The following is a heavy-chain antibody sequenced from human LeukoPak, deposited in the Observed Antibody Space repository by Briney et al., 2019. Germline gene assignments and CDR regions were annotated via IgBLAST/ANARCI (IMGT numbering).Heavy chain of an antibody. Sequence: PGGSLRLSCAASGFTFDDYAMHWVRQAPGKGLEWVSGISWNSGSIGYADSVKGRFTISRDNAKNSLYLQMNSLRAEDTALYYCAKASYGSGSYYDFDYWGQGTLVTVSS. J-gene: IGHJ4*02. CDR3: AKASYGSGSYYDFDY. CDR2: ISWNSGSI. V-gene: IGHV3-9*01. D-gene: IGHD3-10*01. CDR1: GFTFDDYA.